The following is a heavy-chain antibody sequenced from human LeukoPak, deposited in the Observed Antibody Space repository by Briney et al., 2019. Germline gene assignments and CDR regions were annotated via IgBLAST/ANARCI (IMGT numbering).Heavy chain of an antibody. J-gene: IGHJ4*02. CDR2: LGGNNIHT. V-gene: IGHV3-23*01. Sequence: GGSLRLSCAASGFTFSDYAMNWVRQAPRKGPEWLSSLGGNNIHTKSADFVKGRFTISRDNSKNMLYLQMNSLRAEDPAVYYCARAMAYCGDDCYGRGYYFAYWGQGTQVTVSS. CDR3: ARAMAYCGDDCYGRGYYFAY. D-gene: IGHD2-21*02. CDR1: GFTFSDYA.